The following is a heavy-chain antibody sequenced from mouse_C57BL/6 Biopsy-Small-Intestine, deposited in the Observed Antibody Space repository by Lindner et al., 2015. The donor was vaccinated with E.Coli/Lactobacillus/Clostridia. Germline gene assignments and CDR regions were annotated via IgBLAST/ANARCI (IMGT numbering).Heavy chain of an antibody. J-gene: IGHJ1*03. Sequence: VQLQESGAELVKPGASVKLSCKASGYTFTSYWMQWVKQRPGQGLEWIGEIDPSDSYTNYNQKFKGKATLTVDTSSSTAYMQLSSLTSEDSAVYYCARRDSKGYFDVWGTGTTVTVSS. CDR1: GYTFTSYW. CDR2: IDPSDSYT. CDR3: ARRDSKGYFDV. V-gene: IGHV1-50*01. D-gene: IGHD2-5*01.